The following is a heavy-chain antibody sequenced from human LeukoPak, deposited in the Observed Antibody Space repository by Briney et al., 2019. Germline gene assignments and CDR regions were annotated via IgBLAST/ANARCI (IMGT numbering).Heavy chain of an antibody. CDR3: ARAVGGYFDWLSPYFDY. CDR1: GGTFSSYA. CDR2: IIPIFGTA. V-gene: IGHV1-69*13. J-gene: IGHJ4*02. D-gene: IGHD3-9*01. Sequence: GASVKVSCKASGGTFSSYAISWVRQAPGQGLEWMGGIIPIFGTANYAQKFQGRVTITADESTSTAYMELSSLRPEDTAVYYCARAVGGYFDWLSPYFDYWGQGTLVTVSS.